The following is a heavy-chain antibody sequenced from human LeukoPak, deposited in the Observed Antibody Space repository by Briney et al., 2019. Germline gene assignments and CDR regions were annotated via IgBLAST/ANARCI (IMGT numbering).Heavy chain of an antibody. J-gene: IGHJ5*02. V-gene: IGHV3-48*03. CDR2: ISSSGSTI. CDR1: GFTFSTYE. D-gene: IGHD2-2*01. Sequence: GGSLRLSCVASGFTFSTYEMNWVRQAPGKGLEWVSYISSSGSTIYYADSVKGRFTISRDNAKNSLYLQMNSLRAEDTAVYYCARGPLHVVVPAATWFDPWGQGILVTVSS. CDR3: ARGPLHVVVPAATWFDP.